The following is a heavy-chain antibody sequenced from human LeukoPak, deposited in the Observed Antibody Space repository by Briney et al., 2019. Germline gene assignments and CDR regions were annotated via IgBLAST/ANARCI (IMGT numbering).Heavy chain of an antibody. J-gene: IGHJ4*02. CDR2: FDPEDGET. Sequence: ASVKVSCKVSGYTLTELSMHWVRQAPGKGLEWMGGFDPEDGETIYAQKFQGRVTMTEDTSTDTAYMELSSLRSEDTAVYYCAVVGATIWLSSFDYWGQGTLVTVSS. CDR1: GYTLTELS. V-gene: IGHV1-24*01. D-gene: IGHD1-26*01. CDR3: AVVGATIWLSSFDY.